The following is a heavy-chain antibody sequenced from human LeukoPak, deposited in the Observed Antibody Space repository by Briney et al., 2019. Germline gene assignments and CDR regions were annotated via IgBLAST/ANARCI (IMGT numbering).Heavy chain of an antibody. D-gene: IGHD3-10*01. J-gene: IGHJ4*02. CDR1: GFTFSSYA. Sequence: PGGSLRLSCAASGFTFSSYAMHWVRQAPGKGLEWVAVISYDGSNKYYADSVKGRFTISRDNSKNTLYLQMNSLRAEDTAVYYCARVSRRGMRGNYYFDYWGQGTLVTVSS. V-gene: IGHV3-30-3*01. CDR3: ARVSRRGMRGNYYFDY. CDR2: ISYDGSNK.